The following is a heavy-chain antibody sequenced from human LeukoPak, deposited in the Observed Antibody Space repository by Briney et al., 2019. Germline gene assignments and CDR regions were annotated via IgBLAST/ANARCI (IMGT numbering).Heavy chain of an antibody. D-gene: IGHD6-13*01. CDR1: GFTFSSYE. Sequence: GGSLRLSCAASGFTFSSYEMNWVRQAPGKGLEWVSYISSSGSTIYYADSVKGRFTISRDKSKNTLYLQMNSLRAEDTAVYYCAREFSGYSSSWYYFDYWGQGTLVTVSS. J-gene: IGHJ4*02. V-gene: IGHV3-48*03. CDR2: ISSSGSTI. CDR3: AREFSGYSSSWYYFDY.